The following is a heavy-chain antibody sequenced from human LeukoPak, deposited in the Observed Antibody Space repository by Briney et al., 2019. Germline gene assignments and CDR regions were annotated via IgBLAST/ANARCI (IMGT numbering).Heavy chain of an antibody. V-gene: IGHV4-34*01. J-gene: IGHJ5*02. Sequence: PSETLSLTCAVYGGSFSGYYWSWIRQPPGKGLEWIGEINHSGSTNYNPSLKSRVTISVDTSKNQFSLKLSSVTAADTAVYYCARGFSSYCSSTSCYWWTGHEGFDPWGQGTLVTVSS. CDR3: ARGFSSYCSSTSCYWWTGHEGFDP. CDR1: GGSFSGYY. CDR2: INHSGST. D-gene: IGHD2-2*01.